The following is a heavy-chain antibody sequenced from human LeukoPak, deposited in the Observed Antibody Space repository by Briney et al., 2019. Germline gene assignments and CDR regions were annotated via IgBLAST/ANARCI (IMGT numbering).Heavy chain of an antibody. CDR3: ATRIASTGGPTY. D-gene: IGHD6-13*01. CDR1: GFTLSTYA. J-gene: IGHJ4*02. CDR2: ISGSGAT. V-gene: IGHV3-23*01. Sequence: GGSLRLSCAASGFTLSTYAMSWVRQAPWKGLEWVSSISGSGATYYADSVKGRFTISRDNSKNTLYLQMNSLRAEDTAVYYCATRIASTGGPTYWGQGTLVTVSS.